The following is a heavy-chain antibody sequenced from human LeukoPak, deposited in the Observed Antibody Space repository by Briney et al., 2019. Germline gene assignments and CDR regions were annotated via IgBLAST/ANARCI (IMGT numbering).Heavy chain of an antibody. Sequence: GGSLRLSCAASGFTFSSYSMNWVRQAPGKGLVWVSRINSDGSSTSYADSVKGRFTISRDNAKNTLYLQMNSLRAEDTAVYYCARGPATDYHYYMDVWGKGTTVTTSS. V-gene: IGHV3-74*01. CDR2: INSDGSST. CDR1: GFTFSSYS. CDR3: ARGPATDYHYYMDV. J-gene: IGHJ6*03.